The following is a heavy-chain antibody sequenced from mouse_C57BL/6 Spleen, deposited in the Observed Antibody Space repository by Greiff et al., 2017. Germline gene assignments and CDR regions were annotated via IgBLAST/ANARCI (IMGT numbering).Heavy chain of an antibody. Sequence: EVQRVESGGGLVKPGGSLKLSCAASGFTFSSYAMPWVRQTPEKRLEWVATISDGGSSTYYPDNVQGRFTISRDNAKNNLYLQMGHLKSEDPAMYYCARDGPRSYYFDYWGQGTTLTVSS. CDR3: ARDGPRSYYFDY. CDR1: GFTFSSYA. J-gene: IGHJ2*01. V-gene: IGHV5-4*01. CDR2: ISDGGSST.